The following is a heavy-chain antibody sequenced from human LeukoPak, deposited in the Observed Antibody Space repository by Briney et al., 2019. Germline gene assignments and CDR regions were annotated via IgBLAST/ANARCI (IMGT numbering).Heavy chain of an antibody. Sequence: ASVKVSCKVSGYTLTELSMHRVRQAPGKGLEWMGGFDPEDGETIYAQKSQGRVTMTEDTSTDTAYMELSSLRSEDTAVYYCATGLPYYYYGMDVWGQGTTVTVSS. J-gene: IGHJ6*02. V-gene: IGHV1-24*01. D-gene: IGHD2-15*01. CDR1: GYTLTELS. CDR3: ATGLPYYYYGMDV. CDR2: FDPEDGET.